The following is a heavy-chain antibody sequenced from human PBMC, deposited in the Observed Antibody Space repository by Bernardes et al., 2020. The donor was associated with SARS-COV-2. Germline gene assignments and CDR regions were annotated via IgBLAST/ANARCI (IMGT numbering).Heavy chain of an antibody. D-gene: IGHD6-19*01. Sequence: ASVKVSCKVSGYTLTALSMHWVRQAPGQGLEWMGGFDPEDGETIYAQKFQGRVTMTEDTSTDTAYMELSSLRSEDTAVYYCATVPPFISGWYLSVHPNWFDPWGQGTLVTVSS. CDR1: GYTLTALS. CDR2: FDPEDGET. J-gene: IGHJ5*02. V-gene: IGHV1-24*01. CDR3: ATVPPFISGWYLSVHPNWFDP.